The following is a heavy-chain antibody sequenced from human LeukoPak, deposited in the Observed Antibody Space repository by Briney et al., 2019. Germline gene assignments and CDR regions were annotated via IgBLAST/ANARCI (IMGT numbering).Heavy chain of an antibody. V-gene: IGHV3-30*18. J-gene: IGHJ4*02. D-gene: IGHD6-13*01. CDR2: ISYDGSNK. CDR3: AKPFAYSSSWYYFDY. Sequence: PGRSLRLSCAASGFTFSSCGMHWVRQAPGKGLEWVAVISYDGSNKYYADSVKGRFTISRDNSKNTLYLQMNSLRAEDTAVYYCAKPFAYSSSWYYFDYWGQGTLVTVSS. CDR1: GFTFSSCG.